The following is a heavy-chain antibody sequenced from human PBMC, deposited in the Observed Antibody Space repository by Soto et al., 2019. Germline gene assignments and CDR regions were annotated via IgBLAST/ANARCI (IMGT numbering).Heavy chain of an antibody. J-gene: IGHJ2*01. V-gene: IGHV1-24*01. CDR1: GHTLTEFS. CDR2: FDPEGGEA. Sequence: ASVKVSCKISGHTLTEFSIHWVRQAPGKGLEWMGGFDPEGGEAIYAQKWHGRVTVTEDTVTDTAYMELSGLRSDDTAVYYCARDPGIETITDWYFNFWGRGTLVTVSS. D-gene: IGHD1-20*01. CDR3: ARDPGIETITDWYFNF.